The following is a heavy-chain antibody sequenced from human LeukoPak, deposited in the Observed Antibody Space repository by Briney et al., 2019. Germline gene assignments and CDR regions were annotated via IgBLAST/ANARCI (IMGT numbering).Heavy chain of an antibody. V-gene: IGHV3-9*01. CDR3: ARQNIVVVPHFDY. CDR1: GFTFDDYA. J-gene: IGHJ4*02. Sequence: GGSLRLSCAASGFTFDDYAMHWVRQAPGKGLEWVSGISWNSGSIGYADSVKGRFTISRDNAKNSLYLQMNSLRAEDTALYYCARQNIVVVPHFDYWGQGTLVTVSS. CDR2: ISWNSGSI. D-gene: IGHD2-15*01.